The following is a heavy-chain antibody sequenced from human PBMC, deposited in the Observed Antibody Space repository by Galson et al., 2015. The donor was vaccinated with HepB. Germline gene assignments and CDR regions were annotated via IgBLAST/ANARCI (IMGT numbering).Heavy chain of an antibody. Sequence: CAISGDSVSSNSAAWNWIRQSPSRGLEWLGRTYYRSKWYNDYAVSVKSRITINPDTSKNQFSLQLNSVTAADTAVYYCARGSYYDSSGYPAYWGQGTLVTVSS. CDR3: ARGSYYDSSGYPAY. D-gene: IGHD3-22*01. V-gene: IGHV6-1*01. CDR2: TYYRSKWYN. CDR1: GDSVSSNSAA. J-gene: IGHJ4*02.